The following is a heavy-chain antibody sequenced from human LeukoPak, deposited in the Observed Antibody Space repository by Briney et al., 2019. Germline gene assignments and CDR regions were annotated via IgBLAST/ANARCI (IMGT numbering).Heavy chain of an antibody. CDR3: ASATYCGGDCYAFFDY. J-gene: IGHJ4*02. D-gene: IGHD2-21*02. Sequence: GGSLRLSCVVSGFTISSKYMSWVRQAQGKGLEWVSSIYSGGSTNYADSVKGRLTISRDTSKNAVYLQMNSLRPEDTAVYYCASATYCGGDCYAFFDYWGQGMLVTVSS. CDR2: IYSGGST. CDR1: GFTISSKY. V-gene: IGHV3-66*02.